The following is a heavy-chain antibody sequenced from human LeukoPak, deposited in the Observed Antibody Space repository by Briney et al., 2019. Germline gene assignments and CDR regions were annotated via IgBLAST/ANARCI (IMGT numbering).Heavy chain of an antibody. CDR3: ARIAVAGVVGY. J-gene: IGHJ4*02. D-gene: IGHD6-19*01. V-gene: IGHV3-30-3*01. CDR1: GGTFSSYA. Sequence: SCKASGGTFSSYAISWVRQAPGKGLEWVAVISYDGGNKYYADSVKGRFTISRDNSKNTLYLQMNSLRAEDTAVYYCARIAVAGVVGYWGQGTLVTVSS. CDR2: ISYDGGNK.